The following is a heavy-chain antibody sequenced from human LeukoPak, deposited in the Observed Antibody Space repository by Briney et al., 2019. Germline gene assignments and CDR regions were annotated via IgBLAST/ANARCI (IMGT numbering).Heavy chain of an antibody. J-gene: IGHJ4*02. CDR3: ARDTAMVIDY. Sequence: SETLSLTCTVSGRSVSSSYWSWIRQPPGKGLEWIGHIYYSGTTSGNTNYNPSLKSRVTISIDTAKNQFSLQVRSVTAADTAVYYCARDTAMVIDYWGQGTLVTVSS. D-gene: IGHD5-18*01. V-gene: IGHV4-59*02. CDR2: IYYSGTTSGNT. CDR1: GRSVSSSY.